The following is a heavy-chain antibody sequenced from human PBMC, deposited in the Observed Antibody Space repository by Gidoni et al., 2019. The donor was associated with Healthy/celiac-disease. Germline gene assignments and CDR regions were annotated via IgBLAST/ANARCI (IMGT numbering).Heavy chain of an antibody. Sequence: EVQLLESGGGLVQPGWSLRLSCAASGFTFSSYAMRWVRQAPGKGLEGVSAISGSGGSTYYADSVKGRLTISRDNSKNTLYLQMNSLRAEETAVYYCANRRVVPAAMSSYWGQGTLVTVSS. CDR2: ISGSGGST. D-gene: IGHD2-2*01. CDR3: ANRRVVPAAMSSY. J-gene: IGHJ4*02. CDR1: GFTFSSYA. V-gene: IGHV3-23*01.